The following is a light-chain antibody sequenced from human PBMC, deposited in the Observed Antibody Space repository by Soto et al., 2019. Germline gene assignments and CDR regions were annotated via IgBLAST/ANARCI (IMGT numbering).Light chain of an antibody. V-gene: IGLV2-14*01. J-gene: IGLJ2*01. Sequence: QSALTQPASVSGSPGQSITISCTGTSSDVGGYNYVSWYQQHPGKAPKLMIYDVSNRPSGVSNRFSGSKSGNTASLTISGLQAEDEADYYCSSYTCNNTPVVFGGGTKLTVL. CDR2: DVS. CDR1: SSDVGGYNY. CDR3: SSYTCNNTPVV.